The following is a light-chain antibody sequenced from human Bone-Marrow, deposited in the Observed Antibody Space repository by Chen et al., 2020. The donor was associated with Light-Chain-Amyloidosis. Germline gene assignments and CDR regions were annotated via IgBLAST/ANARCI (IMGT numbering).Light chain of an antibody. CDR3: CSFAGSGIYV. Sequence: QSALTQPASVSGPPGQSITISCTGTSSDVGNYNLVSWYQQHPGKAPNLMIYEVSKRPSGVSNRFSGSKSGNTASLTISGLQAEDEVDYYCCSFAGSGIYVFGTGTKVTVL. CDR1: SSDVGNYNL. V-gene: IGLV2-23*02. CDR2: EVS. J-gene: IGLJ1*01.